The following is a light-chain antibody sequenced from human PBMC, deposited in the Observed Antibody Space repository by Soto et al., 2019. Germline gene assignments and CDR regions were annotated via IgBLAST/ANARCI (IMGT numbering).Light chain of an antibody. CDR3: QQYESYPYS. CDR1: QSLSSS. V-gene: IGKV1-5*01. Sequence: SPSTGSASVGDIVTITCRASQSLSSSLAWYQQKPGKAPKVLIYDASSLDSGVPSRFSGSGYGTEFTLTVSSLQPGDFATYSCQQYESYPYSFGQGTKVDIK. J-gene: IGKJ2*01. CDR2: DAS.